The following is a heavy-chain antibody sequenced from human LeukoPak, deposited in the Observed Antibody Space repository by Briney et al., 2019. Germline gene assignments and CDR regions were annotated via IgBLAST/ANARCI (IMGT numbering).Heavy chain of an antibody. J-gene: IGHJ4*02. CDR3: ARQRLGITGTDFDY. CDR1: GGSISSYY. CDR2: IYYSGST. Sequence: SETLSLTCTVSGGSISSYYWSWIRQPPGKGLEWIGYIYYSGSTNYNPSLKSRVTISVDTSKNQFSLKLSSVTAADPAVYYCARQRLGITGTDFDYWGQGTLVTVSS. D-gene: IGHD1-20*01. V-gene: IGHV4-59*08.